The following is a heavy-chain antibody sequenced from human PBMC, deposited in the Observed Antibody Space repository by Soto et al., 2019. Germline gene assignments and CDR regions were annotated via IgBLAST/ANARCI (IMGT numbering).Heavy chain of an antibody. CDR2: INHSGST. V-gene: IGHV4-34*01. J-gene: IGHJ6*03. Sequence: PSETLSLTCAVYGGSFSGYYWSWIRQPPGKGLEWIGEINHSGSTNYNPSLKSRVTISVDTSKNQFSLKLSSVTAADTAVYYCGRGPRYCSGGSCYYYYYYMDVWGKGTTVTVSS. CDR3: GRGPRYCSGGSCYYYYYYMDV. D-gene: IGHD2-15*01. CDR1: GGSFSGYY.